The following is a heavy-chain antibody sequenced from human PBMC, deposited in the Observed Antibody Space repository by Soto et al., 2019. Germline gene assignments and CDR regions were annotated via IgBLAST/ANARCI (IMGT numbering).Heavy chain of an antibody. CDR1: GGSFSGYY. CDR3: ARCGYCSGGSCYPGRQYYYMDV. J-gene: IGHJ6*03. Sequence: QVQLQQWGAGLLKPSETLSLTCAVYGGSFSGYYWSWIRQPPGKGLEWIGEINHSGSTNYNPSLKSRVTISVDTSKNQFSLKLSSVTAADTAVYYCARCGYCSGGSCYPGRQYYYMDVWGKGTTVTVSS. D-gene: IGHD2-15*01. CDR2: INHSGST. V-gene: IGHV4-34*01.